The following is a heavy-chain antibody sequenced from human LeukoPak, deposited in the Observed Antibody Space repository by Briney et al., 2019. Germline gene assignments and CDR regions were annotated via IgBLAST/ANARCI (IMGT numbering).Heavy chain of an antibody. CDR3: ARGVGIAAAGMPPGY. D-gene: IGHD6-13*01. CDR1: GYQFISYT. Sequence: ASVKVSYKASGYQFISYTMSWVRQAPGQGLEWMGWINTKTANPTYAQDFTGRFVFSLDTSVSTAYLQISSLKAEDTAVYYCARGVGIAAAGMPPGYWGQGTLVTVSS. V-gene: IGHV7-4-1*02. CDR2: INTKTANP. J-gene: IGHJ4*02.